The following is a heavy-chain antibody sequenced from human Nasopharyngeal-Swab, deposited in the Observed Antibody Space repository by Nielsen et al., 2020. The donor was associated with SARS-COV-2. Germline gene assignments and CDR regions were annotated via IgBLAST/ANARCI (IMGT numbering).Heavy chain of an antibody. D-gene: IGHD5-12*01. J-gene: IGHJ6*02. CDR2: LNPNSGGT. CDR1: GYTFTGYY. V-gene: IGHV1-2*04. CDR3: AREGRIVATSRSDYYYGMDV. Sequence: ASVKVSCKASGYTFTGYYMHWVRKAHGQGLEWMRWLNPNSGGTNYAQKSPSWVTMTRDTSISTAYMELSRLISDDTAVYYCAREGRIVATSRSDYYYGMDVWGQGTTVTVSS.